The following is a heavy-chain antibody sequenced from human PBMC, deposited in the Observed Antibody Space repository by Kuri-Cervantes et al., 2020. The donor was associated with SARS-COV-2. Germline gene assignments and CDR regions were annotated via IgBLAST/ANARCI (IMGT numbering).Heavy chain of an antibody. J-gene: IGHJ4*02. Sequence: LSLTCAASGFTFSSYAMHWVRQAPGKGLEWVAVIWYDGSNKYYADSVKGRFTISRDNSKNTLYLQMNSLRAEDTAVYYCARDLVPAAMLDYWGQGTLVTVSS. CDR2: IWYDGSNK. CDR3: ARDLVPAAMLDY. D-gene: IGHD2-2*01. CDR1: GFTFSSYA. V-gene: IGHV3-33*08.